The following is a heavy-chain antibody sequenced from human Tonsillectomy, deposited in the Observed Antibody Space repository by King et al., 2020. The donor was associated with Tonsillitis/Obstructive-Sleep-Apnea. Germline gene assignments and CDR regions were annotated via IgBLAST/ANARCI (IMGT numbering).Heavy chain of an antibody. CDR2: IIPILGIA. V-gene: IGHV1-69*04. Sequence: QLVQSGAEVKKPGSSVKVSCKASGGTFSSYAISWVRQAPGQGLEWMGRIIPILGIANYAQKFQGRVTITADKSTSTAYMELSSLRSEDTAVYYCARRGPRYNWNDCYMDVWGKGTTVTVSS. CDR3: ARRGPRYNWNDCYMDV. D-gene: IGHD1-1*01. CDR1: GGTFSSYA. J-gene: IGHJ6*03.